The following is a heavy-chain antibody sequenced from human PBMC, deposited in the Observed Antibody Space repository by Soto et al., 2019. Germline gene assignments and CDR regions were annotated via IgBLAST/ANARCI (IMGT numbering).Heavy chain of an antibody. Sequence: SVQVSCKASGYTFTANYIHWGRQAPGQELEWMGYINPSRGVTNYAKKFQGRVTMTTDTSINTGYMEVSRLSSDDTALYYFAIDHRGDRTCGYWGQGTLVTVSS. D-gene: IGHD2-21*02. CDR1: GYTFTANY. CDR3: AIDHRGDRTCGY. J-gene: IGHJ4*02. CDR2: INPSRGVT. V-gene: IGHV1-2*02.